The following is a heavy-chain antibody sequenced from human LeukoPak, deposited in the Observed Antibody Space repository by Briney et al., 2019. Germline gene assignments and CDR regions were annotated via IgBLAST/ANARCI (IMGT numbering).Heavy chain of an antibody. CDR3: ARGQDYGDYVWPPGFDY. Sequence: PSETLSLTCTVSGGSVSSGSYYWSWIRQPPGKGLEWIGYIYYSGSTYYNPSLKSRVTISVDTSKNQFSLKLSSVTAADTAVYYCARGQDYGDYVWPPGFDYWGQGTLVTVSS. CDR2: IYYSGST. D-gene: IGHD4-17*01. CDR1: GGSVSSGSYY. V-gene: IGHV4-61*01. J-gene: IGHJ4*02.